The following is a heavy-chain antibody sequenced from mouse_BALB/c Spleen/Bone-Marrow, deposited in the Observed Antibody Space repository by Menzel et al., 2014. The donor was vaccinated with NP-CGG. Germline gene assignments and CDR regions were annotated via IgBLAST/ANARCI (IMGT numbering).Heavy chain of an antibody. Sequence: VKLVESGPELVKPGASVKISCKASGYAFSSSWMNWVKRRPGQGLEWIGRIYPGDGDTNHNGKFKGKATLTADKSSSTAYMQLSSLTSVDSAVYFCARHAYGNSYWYFDVWGAGTTVTVSS. CDR1: GYAFSSSW. V-gene: IGHV1-82*01. D-gene: IGHD2-1*01. CDR3: ARHAYGNSYWYFDV. J-gene: IGHJ1*01. CDR2: IYPGDGDT.